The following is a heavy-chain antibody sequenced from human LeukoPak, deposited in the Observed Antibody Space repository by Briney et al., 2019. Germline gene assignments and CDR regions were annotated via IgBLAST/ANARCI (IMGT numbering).Heavy chain of an antibody. Sequence: GGSLRLSCAASGFTFSSYGMSWVRQAPGKGLEWVSAISGSGGSTYYADSVKGRFTISRDNSKNTLYLQMNSLRAEDTAVYYCAKALGNVALGSMDVWGKGTTVTVSS. CDR1: GFTFSSYG. CDR2: ISGSGGST. V-gene: IGHV3-23*01. J-gene: IGHJ6*03. CDR3: AKALGNVALGSMDV. D-gene: IGHD1-1*01.